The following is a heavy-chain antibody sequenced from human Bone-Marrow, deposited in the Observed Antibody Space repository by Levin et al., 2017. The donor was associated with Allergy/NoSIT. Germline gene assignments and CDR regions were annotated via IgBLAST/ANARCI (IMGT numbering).Heavy chain of an antibody. J-gene: IGHJ5*02. V-gene: IGHV4-59*01. CDR1: GGSIGNYY. CDR2: IYYTGST. Sequence: SQTLSLPCTVSGGSIGNYYWAWIRQSPGKGLEYIGYIYYTGSTNYNPSLKSRVTISLDTSKNQFSLKLTSVTAADTAVYFCARAGNNWDRIWFAPWGQGTLVTVSS. D-gene: IGHD1-1*01. CDR3: ARAGNNWDRIWFAP.